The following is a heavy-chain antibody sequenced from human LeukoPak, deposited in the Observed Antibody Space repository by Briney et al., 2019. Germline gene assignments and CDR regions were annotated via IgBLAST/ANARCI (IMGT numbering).Heavy chain of an antibody. CDR2: IIPIFGTA. D-gene: IGHD5-18*01. Sequence: ASVKVSCKASGGTFSSYAISWVRQAPGQGLEWMEGIIPIFGTANYAQKFQGRVTITADESTSTAYMELSSLRSEDTAVYYCARDPGGPKMVTKHAGDHDAFDIWGQGTMVTVSS. CDR1: GGTFSSYA. CDR3: ARDPGGPKMVTKHAGDHDAFDI. V-gene: IGHV1-69*13. J-gene: IGHJ3*02.